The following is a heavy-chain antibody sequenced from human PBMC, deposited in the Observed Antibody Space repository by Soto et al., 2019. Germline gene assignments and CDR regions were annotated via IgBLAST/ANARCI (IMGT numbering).Heavy chain of an antibody. D-gene: IGHD1-26*01. J-gene: IGHJ4*02. CDR2: IKQDGSEK. V-gene: IGHV3-7*01. CDR1: GFTFSSYW. CDR3: ARDHIVGATNFDY. Sequence: GGSLRLSCAASGFTFSSYWMSWVRQAPGKGLEWVANIKQDGSEKYYVDSVKGRFSISRDNAKNSLYLQMNSLGAEDTAVYFCARDHIVGATNFDYWGQGTLVTVSS.